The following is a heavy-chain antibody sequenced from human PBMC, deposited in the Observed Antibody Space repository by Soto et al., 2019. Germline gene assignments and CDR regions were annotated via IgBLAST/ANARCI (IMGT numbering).Heavy chain of an antibody. J-gene: IGHJ6*04. V-gene: IGHV1-18*01. CDR2: ISAYNGNT. D-gene: IGHD1-20*01. CDR3: AGDAVGHIRNYYYYGMDF. CDR1: GYTFTSYG. Sequence: QVQLVQSGAEVKKPGASVKVSCKASGYTFTSYGISWVRQAPGQGLEWMGWISAYNGNTNYAQKLQGRVTMTTDTSASTAYMELRSLGSGDAAVSYCAGDAVGHIRNYYYYGMDFWGEGTTVTVSS.